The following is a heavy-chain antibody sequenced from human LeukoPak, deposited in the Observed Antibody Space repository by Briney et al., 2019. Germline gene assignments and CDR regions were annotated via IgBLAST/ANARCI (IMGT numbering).Heavy chain of an antibody. Sequence: SETLSLTCSVSGYSIRSGYQWGWIRPAPGKGLEWIGSINYSGRTYDNPSLKSRVTISIDTSKNQIFLKLRSTTAADTAHYYCARAEINDYNRYWGQGSLFIVS. CDR2: INYSGRT. V-gene: IGHV4-38-2*01. CDR3: ARAEINDYNRY. D-gene: IGHD4-11*01. J-gene: IGHJ4*02. CDR1: GYSIRSGYQ.